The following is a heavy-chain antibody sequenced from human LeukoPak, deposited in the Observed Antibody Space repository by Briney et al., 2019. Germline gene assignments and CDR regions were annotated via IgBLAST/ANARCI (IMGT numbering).Heavy chain of an antibody. CDR2: IYYSGRT. CDR1: GDSVSRSDSY. J-gene: IGHJ3*02. CDR3: ARMDIVVVPAAIAGAFDI. V-gene: IGHV4-39*01. D-gene: IGHD2-2*03. Sequence: SETLSLTCSVSGDSVSRSDSYWDWIRQPPGKGLEWIGTIYYSGRTYYSPSLKSRVTMSVDPSNNQFSLKLSSVTAADTAVYYCARMDIVVVPAAIAGAFDIWGQGTMVTVSS.